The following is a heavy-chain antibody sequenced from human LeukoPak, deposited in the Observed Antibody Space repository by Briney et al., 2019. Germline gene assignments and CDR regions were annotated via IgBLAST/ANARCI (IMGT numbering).Heavy chain of an antibody. J-gene: IGHJ1*01. D-gene: IGHD3-3*01. Sequence: SETLSLTCAVYGGSFSGYYWSWIRQPPGKGLEWIGEINHSGSTNYNPSLKSRVTISVDTSKNQFSLRLSSVTAADTAVYYCASSPRAIFGVVIIVPEYFQHWGQGTLVTVSS. CDR1: GGSFSGYY. V-gene: IGHV4-34*01. CDR3: ASSPRAIFGVVIIVPEYFQH. CDR2: INHSGST.